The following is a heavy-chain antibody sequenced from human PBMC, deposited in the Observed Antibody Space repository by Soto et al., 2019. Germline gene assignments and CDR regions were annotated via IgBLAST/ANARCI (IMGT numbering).Heavy chain of an antibody. D-gene: IGHD3-22*01. CDR3: ARDYYDSSGYYIPYYFDY. J-gene: IGHJ4*02. Sequence: EASVKVSCKASGGTFSSYAISWVRQAPGQGLEWMGGIIPIFGTANYAQKFQGRVTITADESTSTAYMELSSLRSEDTAVYYCARDYYDSSGYYIPYYFDYWGQGTLVTVSS. V-gene: IGHV1-69*13. CDR1: GGTFSSYA. CDR2: IIPIFGTA.